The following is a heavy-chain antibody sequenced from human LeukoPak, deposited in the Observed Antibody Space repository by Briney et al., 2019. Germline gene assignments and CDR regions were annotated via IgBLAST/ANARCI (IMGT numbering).Heavy chain of an antibody. CDR2: ICYIGST. CDR1: GGSISSYY. CDR3: ARDQYCSSTSCYYYYMDV. D-gene: IGHD2-2*01. V-gene: IGHV4-59*01. Sequence: SETLSLTCTVSGGSISSYYWSWIRQPPGKGLEWIGYICYIGSTNYNPSLKSRVTISVDTSKNQFSLKLSSVTAADTAVYYCARDQYCSSTSCYYYYMDVWGKGTTVTVSS. J-gene: IGHJ6*03.